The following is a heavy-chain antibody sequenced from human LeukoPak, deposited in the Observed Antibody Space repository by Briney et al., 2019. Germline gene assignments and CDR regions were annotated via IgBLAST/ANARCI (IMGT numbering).Heavy chain of an antibody. Sequence: GASVKVSCKASGYTFTSYDINWVRQATGQGLEWMGWMNPNSGNTGYAQKFQGRVTMTRNTSISTAYMELSSLRSEDTAVYYCASLGVVAANYYGMDVWGQGTTVTVSS. V-gene: IGHV1-8*01. J-gene: IGHJ6*02. CDR3: ASLGVVAANYYGMDV. D-gene: IGHD2-15*01. CDR1: GYTFTSYD. CDR2: MNPNSGNT.